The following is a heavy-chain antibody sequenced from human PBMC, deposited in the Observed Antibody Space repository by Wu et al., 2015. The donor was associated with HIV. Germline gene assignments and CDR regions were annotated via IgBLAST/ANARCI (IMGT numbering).Heavy chain of an antibody. CDR2: INHVGST. CDR1: GESFTDYY. J-gene: IGHJ4*02. Sequence: QVQLQQWGGRSVEAFRRPLSLTCGVFGESFTDYYWTWIRQPPGKGLEWIGDINHVGSTNYNPSLKSRVTISVATSKNQFSLKLSSVTAADTAVYFCARGRRIMVTFGGVIGLGYWGQGALVTVSS. CDR3: ARGRRIMVTFGGVIGLGY. D-gene: IGHD3-16*01. V-gene: IGHV4-34*01.